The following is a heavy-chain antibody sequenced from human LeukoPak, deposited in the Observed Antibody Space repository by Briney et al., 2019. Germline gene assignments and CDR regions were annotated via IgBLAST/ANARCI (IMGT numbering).Heavy chain of an antibody. Sequence: PGGSLRLSCAASGFTFSSYEMNWVRQAPGKGLEWVSYISSSGSTIYYADSVKGRFTISRDNAKNSLYLQMNSLRAEDTAVYYCARDSGIQLWLPPDAFDIWGQGTMVTVSS. J-gene: IGHJ3*02. CDR1: GFTFSSYE. CDR3: ARDSGIQLWLPPDAFDI. V-gene: IGHV3-48*03. D-gene: IGHD5-18*01. CDR2: ISSSGSTI.